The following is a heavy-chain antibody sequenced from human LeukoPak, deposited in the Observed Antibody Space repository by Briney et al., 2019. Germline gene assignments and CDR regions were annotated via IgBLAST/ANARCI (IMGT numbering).Heavy chain of an antibody. V-gene: IGHV1-8*03. CDR2: MNPNSGNT. CDR1: GYTFTSYD. CDR3: ARGAYYYDSSEPNWFDP. J-gene: IGHJ5*02. D-gene: IGHD3-22*01. Sequence: ASVKVSCKASGYTFTSYDINWVRQATGQGLDWMGWMNPNSGNTGYAQKFQGRVTITRNTSISTAYMELSSLRSEDTAVYYCARGAYYYDSSEPNWFDPWGQGTLVTVSS.